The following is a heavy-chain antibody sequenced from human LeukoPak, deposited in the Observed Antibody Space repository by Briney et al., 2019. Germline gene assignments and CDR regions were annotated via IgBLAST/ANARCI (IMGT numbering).Heavy chain of an antibody. CDR1: GGSISSYY. D-gene: IGHD3-9*01. J-gene: IGHJ5*02. CDR3: ARRRESYDILTGCYSTRRVWFDP. Sequence: SETLSLTCTVSGGSISSYYWSWIRQPPGKGLEWIGYIYYSGSTNYNPSLKSRVTISVDTSKNQFSLKLSSVTAADTAVYYCARRRESYDILTGCYSTRRVWFDPWGQGTLVTVSS. CDR2: IYYSGST. V-gene: IGHV4-59*01.